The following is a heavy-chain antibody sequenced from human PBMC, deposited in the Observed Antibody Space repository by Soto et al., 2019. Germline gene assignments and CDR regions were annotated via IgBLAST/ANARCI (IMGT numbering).Heavy chain of an antibody. CDR1: GFTFSSDW. J-gene: IGHJ4*02. Sequence: EVQLVESGGGLVQPGGSLRLSCAASGFTFSSDWMTWVRQAPGKGLEWVANIKHDGSDEYYVDSVKGRFTISRDNAKNSLYLQMNSLRAEATAVYYCATSRGWRAYFYYWGQGALVTVSS. V-gene: IGHV3-7*01. CDR2: IKHDGSDE. D-gene: IGHD6-19*01. CDR3: ATSRGWRAYFYY.